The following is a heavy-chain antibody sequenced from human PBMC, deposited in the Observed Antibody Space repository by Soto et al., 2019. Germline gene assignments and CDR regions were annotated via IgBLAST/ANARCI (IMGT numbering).Heavy chain of an antibody. Sequence: EVQLVESGGGLVQPGGSLRLSCEASGFTFRNYDMHWVRQGTGKGLEWVSGISAAGDPDYADSVEGRFTISRENAQNSFFLQMNILRVVDTAVYYCARTDRDFYVLDVWGQGTTVIVSS. CDR2: ISAAGDP. CDR1: GFTFRNYD. V-gene: IGHV3-13*05. CDR3: ARTDRDFYVLDV. J-gene: IGHJ6*02.